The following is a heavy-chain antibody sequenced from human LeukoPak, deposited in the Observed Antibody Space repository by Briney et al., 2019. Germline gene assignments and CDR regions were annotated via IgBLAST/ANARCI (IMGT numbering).Heavy chain of an antibody. CDR3: ARASSSSGYYLDY. CDR1: GFTFSSYS. CDR2: ISSSSSYI. V-gene: IGHV3-21*01. J-gene: IGHJ4*02. Sequence: PGGSLRLSCAASGFTFSSYSMNWVRQAPGKGLEWVSSISSSSSYIYYADSVKGRFTISRDNAKNSLYLQMNSLRAEDTAVYYCARASSSSGYYLDYWGQGTLVTVSS. D-gene: IGHD6-6*01.